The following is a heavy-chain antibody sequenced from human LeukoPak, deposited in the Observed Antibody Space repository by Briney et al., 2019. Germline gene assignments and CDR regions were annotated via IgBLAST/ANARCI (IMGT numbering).Heavy chain of an antibody. Sequence: SETLSLTCTVSGGSISSYYWSWIRQPAGKGLEWIGRIYTSGSTNYNPSLKSRVTMSVDTSKNQFSLKLSSVTAADTAVYYCARQSYYDSSGYYYVPGPFDYWGQGTLVTVSS. CDR2: IYTSGST. CDR3: ARQSYYDSSGYYYVPGPFDY. J-gene: IGHJ4*02. CDR1: GGSISSYY. D-gene: IGHD3-22*01. V-gene: IGHV4-4*07.